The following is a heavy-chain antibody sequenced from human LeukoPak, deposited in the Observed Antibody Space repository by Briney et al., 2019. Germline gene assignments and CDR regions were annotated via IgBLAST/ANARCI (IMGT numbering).Heavy chain of an antibody. Sequence: GGSLRLSCAVSGFTFSNYGMHWVRQTPGKGLEWVTFIRYDASAKYYADSVKGRFTISRDNSKNTVYLQLNSLRVEDTAVYYCARDHMYREYYYQSYMDVWGKGTTVTVSS. CDR1: GFTFSNYG. D-gene: IGHD5-12*01. J-gene: IGHJ6*03. V-gene: IGHV3-30*02. CDR3: ARDHMYREYYYQSYMDV. CDR2: IRYDASAK.